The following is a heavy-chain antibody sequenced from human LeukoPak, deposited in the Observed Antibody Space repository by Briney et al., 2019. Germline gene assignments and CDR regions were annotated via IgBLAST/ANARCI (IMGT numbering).Heavy chain of an antibody. CDR3: AKEGPGYCSGGSCYGFDY. CDR1: GFTFSSYS. D-gene: IGHD2-15*01. CDR2: ISSSSSYI. Sequence: GGSLRLSCAASGFTFSSYSMNWVRQAPGKGLEWVSSISSSSSYIYYADSVKGRFTISRDNAKNSLYLQMNSLRAEDTAVYYCAKEGPGYCSGGSCYGFDYWGQGTLVTVSS. J-gene: IGHJ4*02. V-gene: IGHV3-21*01.